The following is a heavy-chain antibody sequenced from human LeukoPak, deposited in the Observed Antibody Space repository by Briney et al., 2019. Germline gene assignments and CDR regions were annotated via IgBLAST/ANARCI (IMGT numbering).Heavy chain of an antibody. V-gene: IGHV4-59*12. J-gene: IGHJ4*02. CDR2: IYYSGST. D-gene: IGHD3-10*01. CDR1: GGSISSYY. Sequence: PSETLSLTCTVSGGSISSYYWSWIRQPPGKGLEWIGYIYYSGSTNYNPSLKSRVTISVDTSKNQFSLKLSSVTAADTAVYYCARVYYYGSGSNKSGLDYWGQGTLVTVSS. CDR3: ARVYYYGSGSNKSGLDY.